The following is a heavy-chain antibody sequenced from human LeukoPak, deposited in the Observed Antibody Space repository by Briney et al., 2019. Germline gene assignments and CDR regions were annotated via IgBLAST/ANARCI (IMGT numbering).Heavy chain of an antibody. V-gene: IGHV3-43*02. Sequence: QPGGSLRLSCAASGFTFDDYAMHWVRQAPGKGLEWVSLISGDGGSTYYADSVKGRFTISRDNAKNSLYLQMNSLRAEDTAVYYCAREANVVVVAANDYWGQGTLVTVSS. J-gene: IGHJ4*02. D-gene: IGHD2-15*01. CDR1: GFTFDDYA. CDR3: AREANVVVVAANDY. CDR2: ISGDGGST.